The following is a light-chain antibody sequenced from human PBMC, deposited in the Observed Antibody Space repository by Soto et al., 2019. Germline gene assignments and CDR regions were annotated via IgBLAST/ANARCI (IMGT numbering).Light chain of an antibody. V-gene: IGKV1-12*01. J-gene: IGKJ4*02. CDR3: KQTNSFPLT. CDR1: QGVSSR. Sequence: DIQMTQSPSSVSASVGDTVAITCRASQGVSSRLAWYQQKPGTAPKVLISVASSLQSGVPSRFSGSGSGTDFTLTISSLQPEDFATYYCKQTNSFPLTFGGGPKVEIK. CDR2: VAS.